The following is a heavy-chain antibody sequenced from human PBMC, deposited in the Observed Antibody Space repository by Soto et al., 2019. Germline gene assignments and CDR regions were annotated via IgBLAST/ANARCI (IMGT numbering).Heavy chain of an antibody. CDR2: IHSDGSST. CDR3: ARGDRGAFDL. Sequence: EVQLVESGGGLVRPGGSLRLSCAASGFTFSYYWMHWVRQAPGKGLAWVSRIHSDGSSTTYADFVKGRFFISRDNARNTVDLQMNSVRVEDTAVYYCARGDRGAFDLWGQGTVVTVSS. V-gene: IGHV3-74*01. J-gene: IGHJ3*01. D-gene: IGHD1-26*01. CDR1: GFTFSYYW.